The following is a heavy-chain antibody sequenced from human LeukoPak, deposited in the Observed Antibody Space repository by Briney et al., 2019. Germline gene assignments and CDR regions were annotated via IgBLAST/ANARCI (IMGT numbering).Heavy chain of an antibody. CDR2: ISSSSSYI. CDR1: GFIFNNYA. D-gene: IGHD3-10*01. J-gene: IGHJ6*02. CDR3: ARAPGVAAPYYYYGMDV. V-gene: IGHV3-21*01. Sequence: GGSLRLSCAGSGFIFNNYAMHWVRQPPGKGLEWVSSISSSSSYIYYADSVKGRFTISRYNAKNSLYLQMNSLRAEDTAVYYCARAPGVAAPYYYYGMDVWGQGTTVTVSS.